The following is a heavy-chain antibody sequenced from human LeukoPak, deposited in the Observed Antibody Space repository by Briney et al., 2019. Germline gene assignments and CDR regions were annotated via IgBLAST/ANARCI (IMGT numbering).Heavy chain of an antibody. CDR1: GGSISSGGYP. CDR2: IYHSGST. Sequence: SETLSLTCAVSGGSISSGGYPWSWIRQPPGKGLEWIGYIYHSGSTYYNPSLKSRVTMSVDTSKNQFSLRLSSVTAADTAVYYCARGHYYDFWSGYYQGWFDPWGQGTLVTVSS. J-gene: IGHJ5*02. D-gene: IGHD3-3*01. V-gene: IGHV4-30-2*01. CDR3: ARGHYYDFWSGYYQGWFDP.